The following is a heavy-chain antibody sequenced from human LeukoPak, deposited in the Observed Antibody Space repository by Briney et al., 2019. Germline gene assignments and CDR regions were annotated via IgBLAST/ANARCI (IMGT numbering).Heavy chain of an antibody. Sequence: KSSETLSLTCTVSGGSISSYYWRWIRQPPGKGLEWIGYIYYSGSTNYNPSLKSRVTISVDTSQNQFSLKLSSVTAADTAVYYCARSHSAGTSFDYWGQGTLATVSS. D-gene: IGHD1-26*01. CDR3: ARSHSAGTSFDY. CDR1: GGSISSYY. CDR2: IYYSGST. J-gene: IGHJ4*02. V-gene: IGHV4-59*01.